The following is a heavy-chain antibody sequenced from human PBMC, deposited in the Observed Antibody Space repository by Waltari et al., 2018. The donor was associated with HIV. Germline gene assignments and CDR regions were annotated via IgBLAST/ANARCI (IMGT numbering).Heavy chain of an antibody. CDR2: IYYSSST. D-gene: IGHD3-22*01. Sequence: QLQLQESGPGLVKPSETLSLTCTVSGGSISSSSYYWGWIRQPPGKGLEWIGSIYYSSSTYHNPSLNRRVTISVYTSKNQFSLKLSSVTAADTAVYYCARLFRGYYDRSGYYYFDYWGQGTLVTVSS. J-gene: IGHJ4*02. CDR1: GGSISSSSYY. CDR3: ARLFRGYYDRSGYYYFDY. V-gene: IGHV4-39*01.